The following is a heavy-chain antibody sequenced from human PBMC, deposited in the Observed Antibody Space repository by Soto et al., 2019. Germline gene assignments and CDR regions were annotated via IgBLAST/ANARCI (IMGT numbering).Heavy chain of an antibody. CDR3: AREMWTRSGPQNFFDY. D-gene: IGHD6-25*01. V-gene: IGHV1-18*01. J-gene: IGHJ4*02. Sequence: QVELVQSEGEMKQPGASVKVSCKASGYSFTTYGFCWVRQVPGQGLEWMGYISPSSGYTTYAPNLQDKVIMTTDSSTTTVYMEVRSLRSDDTAVYYCAREMWTRSGPQNFFDYSGQAALVTVSS. CDR2: ISPSSGYT. CDR1: GYSFTTYG.